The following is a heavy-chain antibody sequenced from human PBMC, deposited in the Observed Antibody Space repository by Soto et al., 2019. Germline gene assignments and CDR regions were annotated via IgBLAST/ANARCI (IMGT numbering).Heavy chain of an antibody. D-gene: IGHD3-3*01. CDR3: ARRARPNFWSGYYTGSQYYYYYYGMDV. CDR1: GYTFTSYG. CDR2: ISAYNGNT. J-gene: IGHJ6*02. V-gene: IGHV1-18*01. Sequence: ASVKVSCKASGYTFTSYGISWVRQAPGQGLERMGWISAYNGNTNYAQKLQGRVTMTTDTSTSTAYMELRSLRSDDTAVYYCARRARPNFWSGYYTGSQYYYYYYGMDVWGQGTTVTVYS.